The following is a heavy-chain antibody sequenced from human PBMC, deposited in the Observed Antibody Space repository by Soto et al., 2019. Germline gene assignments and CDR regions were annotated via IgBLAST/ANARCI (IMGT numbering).Heavy chain of an antibody. CDR2: IYYSGST. V-gene: IGHV4-31*03. CDR3: ARDAYYYDSSADYYYYGMDV. D-gene: IGHD3-22*01. Sequence: PSETLSLTCTVSGGSISSGGYYWSWIRQHPGKGLEWIGYIYYSGSTYYNPSLKSRVTISVDTSKNQFSLKLSSVTAADTAVYYCARDAYYYDSSADYYYYGMDVWGQGTTVTVSS. CDR1: GGSISSGGYY. J-gene: IGHJ6*02.